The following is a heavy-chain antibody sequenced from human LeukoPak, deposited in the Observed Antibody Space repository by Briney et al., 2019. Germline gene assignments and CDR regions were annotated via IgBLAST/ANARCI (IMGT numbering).Heavy chain of an antibody. J-gene: IGHJ4*02. D-gene: IGHD5-12*01. CDR3: AKGQHIVTTISQEGFEY. CDR2: MSSSDDGR. V-gene: IGHV3-23*01. Sequence: GGSLRLSCATSGFSFSSYAMSWVRQAPGKGLEWVSAMSSSDDGRYYAASVRGRFTISRDTSRNTLYLQMNSLKTEDTAVYYCAKGQHIVTTISQEGFEYWGQGTLVTVST. CDR1: GFSFSSYA.